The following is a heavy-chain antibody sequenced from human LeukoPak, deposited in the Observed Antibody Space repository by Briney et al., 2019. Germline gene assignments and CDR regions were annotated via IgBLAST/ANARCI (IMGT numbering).Heavy chain of an antibody. CDR2: ISSSSSYI. J-gene: IGHJ6*02. Sequence: GGSLRLSCAASGFTFSSYSMNWVRQAPGKGLEWVSFISSSSSYIYYADLVKGRFTISRDNAKNSLYLQMNSLRAEETAVYYCARDRGGMEVWGQGTTVTVSS. V-gene: IGHV3-21*01. CDR1: GFTFSSYS. CDR3: ARDRGGMEV.